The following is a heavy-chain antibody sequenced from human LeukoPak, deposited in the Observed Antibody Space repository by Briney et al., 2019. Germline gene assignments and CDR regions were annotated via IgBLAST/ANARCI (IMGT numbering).Heavy chain of an antibody. CDR1: GYSFTSYW. J-gene: IGHJ1*01. V-gene: IGHV5-51*01. Sequence: GESLKISCKGSGYSFTSYWIGWVRQMPGEGLEWRGIIYPGDSDTRYSPSFQGQVTISADKSISTAYLQWSSLKASDTAMYYCARQKQWLDGGFQHWGQGTLVTVSS. D-gene: IGHD6-19*01. CDR2: IYPGDSDT. CDR3: ARQKQWLDGGFQH.